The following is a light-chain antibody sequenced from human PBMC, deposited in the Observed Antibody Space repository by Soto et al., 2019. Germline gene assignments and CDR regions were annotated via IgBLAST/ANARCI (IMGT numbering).Light chain of an antibody. V-gene: IGKV1-39*01. CDR1: QSISKY. CDR3: QQYNAA. Sequence: DIQMTQSPSSLSASVGDRVTLTCRATQSISKYLNWCQQKTGKAPKLLIYSTYTLQSGVPSRFSGSGSGTEFTLTITSLQPYDFATYYCQQYNAAFGQGTRLEIK. J-gene: IGKJ5*01. CDR2: STY.